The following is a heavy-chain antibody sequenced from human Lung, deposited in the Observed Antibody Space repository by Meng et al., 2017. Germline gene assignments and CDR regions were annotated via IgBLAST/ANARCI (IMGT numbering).Heavy chain of an antibody. CDR3: ARDRQWLFDY. CDR1: GYTFTTYG. CDR2: IDPGNGNR. Sequence: QVHLVQSGLEVKKPGASVKVSCKASGYTFTTYGISWLRQAPGQGLVWMVWIDPGNGNRDFAEKFQDRLTMSNDTSSSTVYMELTRLTSDDTAVYYCARDRQWLFDYWGQGALVTVSS. D-gene: IGHD6-19*01. J-gene: IGHJ4*02. V-gene: IGHV1-18*01.